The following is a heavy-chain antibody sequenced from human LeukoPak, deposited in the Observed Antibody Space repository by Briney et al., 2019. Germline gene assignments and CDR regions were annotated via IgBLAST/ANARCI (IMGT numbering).Heavy chain of an antibody. CDR1: VGSISSYY. CDR2: IYYSGST. V-gene: IGHV4-59*01. J-gene: IGHJ3*02. D-gene: IGHD6-19*01. CDR3: ARDPNSSGWDINGAFDI. Sequence: SETLSLTCTVSVGSISSYYWSWIRHPPAKGLEWMVYIYYSGSTKYNPSLTSRVTIAVDTSKNQFSLKLSSVTAADTAVYYCARDPNSSGWDINGAFDIWGQGTMVTVSS.